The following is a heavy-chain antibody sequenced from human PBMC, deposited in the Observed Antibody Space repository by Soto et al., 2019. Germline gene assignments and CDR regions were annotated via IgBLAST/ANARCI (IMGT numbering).Heavy chain of an antibody. J-gene: IGHJ6*02. D-gene: IGHD2-8*01. Sequence: GASVKVSCKASGDVFRSYGINWVRQAPGQGLEWMGGIIPISGTTNYAQKFQGRVAITADESTDTVYMELSRLRSEDTAVYFCARVRCFNGLCHTADYGMVVWGQGTTVTVSS. CDR2: IIPISGTT. CDR1: GDVFRSYG. V-gene: IGHV1-69*13. CDR3: ARVRCFNGLCHTADYGMVV.